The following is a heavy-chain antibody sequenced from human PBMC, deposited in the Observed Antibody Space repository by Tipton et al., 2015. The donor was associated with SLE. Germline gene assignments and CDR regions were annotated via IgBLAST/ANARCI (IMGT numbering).Heavy chain of an antibody. CDR1: GFTFSNYG. D-gene: IGHD4-11*01. Sequence: SLRLSCAASGFTFSNYGMSWVRQAPGKGLEWVSDFSDGGSSTFYADSVKGRFTMSRDNSKNTLQLQMNNLRVEDTAVYYCAKDLTVTGINHFDYWGQGTLVTVSS. J-gene: IGHJ4*02. CDR2: FSDGGSST. V-gene: IGHV3-23*01. CDR3: AKDLTVTGINHFDY.